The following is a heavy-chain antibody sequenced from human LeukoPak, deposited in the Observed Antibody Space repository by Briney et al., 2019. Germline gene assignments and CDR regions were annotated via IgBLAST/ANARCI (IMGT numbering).Heavy chain of an antibody. D-gene: IGHD3-22*01. CDR2: ISSSSSYI. V-gene: IGHV3-21*01. CDR1: GFTFSSYS. Sequence: GGSLRLSCAASGFTFSSYSMNWVRQAPGKGLEWVSSISSSSSYIYYADSVKGRFTISRDNAKNSLYLQMNSLRAEDTAVYYCARESYYYDSSGYYYSFDYWGQGTLVTVSP. J-gene: IGHJ4*02. CDR3: ARESYYYDSSGYYYSFDY.